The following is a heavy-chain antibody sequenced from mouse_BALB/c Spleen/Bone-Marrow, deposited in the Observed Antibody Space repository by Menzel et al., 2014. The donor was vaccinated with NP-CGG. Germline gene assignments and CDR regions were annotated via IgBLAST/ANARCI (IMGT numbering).Heavy chain of an antibody. D-gene: IGHD3-3*01. V-gene: IGHV5-6-4*01. CDR2: ISSGGSYT. CDR1: GFTFSSYT. Sequence: EVHLVESGGGLVKPGGSLKLSCAAPGFTFSSYTMSWVRQTPEKRLEWVATISSGGSYTYYPDSVKGRFTISRDNAKNTLYLQMSSLKSEDTAMYYCTRDPGRGRYFDVWGAGTTVTVSS. J-gene: IGHJ1*01. CDR3: TRDPGRGRYFDV.